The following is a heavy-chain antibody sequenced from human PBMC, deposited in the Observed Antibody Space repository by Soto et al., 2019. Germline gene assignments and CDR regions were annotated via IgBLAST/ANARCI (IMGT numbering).Heavy chain of an antibody. Sequence: PGGSLRLSCAASGFTFSSYWMSWVRQAPGKGLEWVANIKQDGSEKYYVDSVKGRFTISRDNAKNSLYLQMNSLRAEDTAVYYCARDHIVGATDYYYYGMDVWGQGTTVTVSS. D-gene: IGHD1-26*01. J-gene: IGHJ6*02. CDR1: GFTFSSYW. CDR3: ARDHIVGATDYYYYGMDV. CDR2: IKQDGSEK. V-gene: IGHV3-7*03.